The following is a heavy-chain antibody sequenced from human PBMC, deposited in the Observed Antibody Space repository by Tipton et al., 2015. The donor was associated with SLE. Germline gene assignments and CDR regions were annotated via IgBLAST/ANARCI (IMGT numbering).Heavy chain of an antibody. CDR2: IYYSGST. Sequence: TLSLTCTVSGGSIGTYYWSWIRQPPGKGLEWIGDIYYSGSTNYNPSLKSRVTISVDTSTNQFSLKLSSVTAADTAVYYCARVRPQTGTTDAFDIWGQGTMVTVSS. D-gene: IGHD1-7*01. V-gene: IGHV4-59*01. CDR3: ARVRPQTGTTDAFDI. J-gene: IGHJ3*02. CDR1: GGSIGTYY.